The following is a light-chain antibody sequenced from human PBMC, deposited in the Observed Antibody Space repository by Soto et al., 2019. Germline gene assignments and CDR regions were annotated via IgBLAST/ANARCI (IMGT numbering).Light chain of an antibody. V-gene: IGLV2-23*02. CDR3: CSYSGPSTYVV. CDR2: AVT. J-gene: IGLJ2*01. CDR1: SSDVGTYDL. Sequence: QSALTQPASVSGSPGQSITISCTGTSSDVGTYDLVSWYQQHPGKAPKLVISAVTKRPSGVSDRFSGSKSGNTASPTISGLQTEDEADYYCCSYSGPSTYVVFGGGTKVTVL.